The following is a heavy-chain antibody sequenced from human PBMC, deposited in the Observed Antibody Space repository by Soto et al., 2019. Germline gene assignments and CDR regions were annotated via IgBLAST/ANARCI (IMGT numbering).Heavy chain of an antibody. CDR2: IFSSGST. D-gene: IGHD5-12*01. CDR3: ARDGSYSAYNFENGIELWYIDF. V-gene: IGHV4-4*07. CDR1: GVSINTVY. J-gene: IGHJ4*02. Sequence: PSETLSLTCTVSGVSINTVYWSWFLQPAVKGLEWILLIFSSGSTSFNAALESRVAMSVDTSKNHFSLNLSSVTAADMAVYYCARDGSYSAYNFENGIELWYIDFWGQGHLVTVSS.